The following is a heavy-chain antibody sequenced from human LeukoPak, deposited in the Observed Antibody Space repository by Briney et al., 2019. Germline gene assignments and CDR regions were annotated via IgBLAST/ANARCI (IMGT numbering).Heavy chain of an antibody. Sequence: GGSLRLSCAASGFTFSSYGIHWVRQAPGKGLEWVAVISYDESQKYYADSVKGRFSISRDNSKNTVYLQMNRLRAEDTATYYCARKVGYSGTYFGYWGQGTLVTVSS. V-gene: IGHV3-30*03. J-gene: IGHJ4*02. CDR1: GFTFSSYG. CDR3: ARKVGYSGTYFGY. D-gene: IGHD1-26*01. CDR2: ISYDESQK.